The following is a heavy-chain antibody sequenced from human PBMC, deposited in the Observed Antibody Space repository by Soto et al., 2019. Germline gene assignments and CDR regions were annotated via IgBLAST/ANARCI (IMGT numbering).Heavy chain of an antibody. V-gene: IGHV1-46*03. CDR1: GYTFTSYY. CDR3: AREYYYDSSGYYDDYYYYYGMDV. D-gene: IGHD3-22*01. Sequence: ASVKVSCKAIGYTFTSYYMHWVRQAPGQGLEWMGIINPSGGSTSYAQKFQGRVTMTRDTSTSTVYMELSNLRSEDTAVYYCAREYYYDSSGYYDDYYYYYGMDVWGQGTTVTVSS. CDR2: INPSGGST. J-gene: IGHJ6*02.